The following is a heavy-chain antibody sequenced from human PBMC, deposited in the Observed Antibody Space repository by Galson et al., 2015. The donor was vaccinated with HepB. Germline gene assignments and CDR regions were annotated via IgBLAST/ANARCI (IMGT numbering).Heavy chain of an antibody. Sequence: SLRLSCAASGFTFSNAWMNWVRQAPGKGLEWVGRIKSKTDGGTTDYAAPVKGRFTISRDDSKNTLYLQMNSLKTEDTAVYYCTTDLMYYYDSSGDYTTLDYWCQRTLVTVSS. CDR1: GFTFSNAW. CDR2: IKSKTDGGTT. J-gene: IGHJ4*02. D-gene: IGHD3-22*01. V-gene: IGHV3-15*07. CDR3: TTDLMYYYDSSGDYTTLDY.